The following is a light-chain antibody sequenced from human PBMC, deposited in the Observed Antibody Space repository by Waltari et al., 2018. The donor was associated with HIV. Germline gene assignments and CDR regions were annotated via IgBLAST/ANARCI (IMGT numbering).Light chain of an antibody. CDR3: QQYSNWPPLT. V-gene: IGKV3-15*01. J-gene: IGKJ4*01. CDR1: QTIRTH. CDR2: GAS. Sequence: EIVMTQSPATLSVSPGERATLSCRASQTIRTHLAWYQQKPGQAPRHLIFGASTRATDIPARFSGSGSGTEFNLTISGLQSEDFAVYFCQQYSNWPPLTVGGGTKVEIK.